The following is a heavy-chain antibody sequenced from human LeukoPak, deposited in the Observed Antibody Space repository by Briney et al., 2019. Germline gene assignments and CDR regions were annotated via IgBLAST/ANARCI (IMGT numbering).Heavy chain of an antibody. J-gene: IGHJ4*02. CDR3: AKDLRLRIAVAGTGGGY. V-gene: IGHV3-23*01. CDR1: GFTFSSYA. CDR2: ISGSGGST. Sequence: GGSLRPSCAASGFTFSSYAMSWVRQAPGKGLEWVSAISGSGGSTYYADSVKGRFTISRDNSKNTLYLQMNSLRAEDTAVYYCAKDLRLRIAVAGTGGGYWGQGTLVTVSS. D-gene: IGHD6-19*01.